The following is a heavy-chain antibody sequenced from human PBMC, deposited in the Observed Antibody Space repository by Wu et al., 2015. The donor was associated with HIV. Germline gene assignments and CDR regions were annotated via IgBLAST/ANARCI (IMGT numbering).Heavy chain of an antibody. CDR2: IIPLFDIA. D-gene: IGHD4-17*01. J-gene: IGHJ3*02. CDR3: ARCYDYGDSHDAFDI. V-gene: IGHV1-69*05. Sequence: QVQLVQSGAEVKKPGSSVKVSCKASGGTFSSYAISWVRQAPGQGLEWMGGIIPLFDIAQYAQKFQGRVTITTDESTSTAYMELSSLRSEDTAVYYCARCYDYGDSHDAFDIWGQGTMVTVSS. CDR1: GGTFSSYA.